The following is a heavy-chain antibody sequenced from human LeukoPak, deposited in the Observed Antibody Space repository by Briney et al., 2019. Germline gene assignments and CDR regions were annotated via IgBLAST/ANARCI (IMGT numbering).Heavy chain of an antibody. J-gene: IGHJ6*03. CDR2: IRYDGSNK. CDR1: GFTFSSYG. Sequence: GGSLRLSCAASGFTFSSYGMHWVRQAPGKGLEWVAFIRYDGSNKYYADSVKGRFTISRDNSKNTLYLQMNSLRAEDTAVYYCAKKKGSSTSHYYYYYMDVWGKGTTVTVSS. CDR3: AKKKGSSTSHYYYYYMDV. D-gene: IGHD2-2*01. V-gene: IGHV3-30*02.